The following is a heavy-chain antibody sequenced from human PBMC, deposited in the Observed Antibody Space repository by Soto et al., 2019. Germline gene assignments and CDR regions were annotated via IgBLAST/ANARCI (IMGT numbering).Heavy chain of an antibody. CDR3: ARGRMEPFED. D-gene: IGHD1-1*01. Sequence: VGSLRLSCASSVFTFGNYGMHCVRQSPGKGLVWVSRISDYGRINYADSVKDRFIISRDDAKSELYLQLNDLRAEDTAMYYCARGRMEPFEDWGQGARVTVSS. V-gene: IGHV3-74*01. CDR1: VFTFGNYG. J-gene: IGHJ4*02. CDR2: ISDYGRI.